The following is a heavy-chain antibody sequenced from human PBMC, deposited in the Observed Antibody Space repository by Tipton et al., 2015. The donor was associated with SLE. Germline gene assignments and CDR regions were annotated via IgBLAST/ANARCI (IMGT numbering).Heavy chain of an antibody. CDR1: GFTFNNYA. J-gene: IGHJ4*02. V-gene: IGHV3-23*03. Sequence: SLRLSCAASGFTFNNYAMTWVRQAPGKGLEWVSVIYSGGSTYYADSVKGRITISRDNSKNTLYLQMNSLRAEDTAVYYCAKGPYYYDSSGPFDYWGQGTLVTVSS. CDR3: AKGPYYYDSSGPFDY. D-gene: IGHD3-22*01. CDR2: IYSGGST.